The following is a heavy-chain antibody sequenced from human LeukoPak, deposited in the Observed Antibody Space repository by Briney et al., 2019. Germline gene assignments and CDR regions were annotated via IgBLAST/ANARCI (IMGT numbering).Heavy chain of an antibody. CDR1: GGTFSSYA. V-gene: IGHV1-69*13. D-gene: IGHD2-15*01. Sequence: ASVKVSCKASGGTFSSYAISWVRQAPGQGLEWMGGIIPIFGTANYAQKFQGRVTITADESTSTAYMELSSLRSEDTAVYYCARSSGVVVAAIFFAFDIWGQGTMVTVSS. CDR3: ARSSGVVVAAIFFAFDI. CDR2: IIPIFGTA. J-gene: IGHJ3*02.